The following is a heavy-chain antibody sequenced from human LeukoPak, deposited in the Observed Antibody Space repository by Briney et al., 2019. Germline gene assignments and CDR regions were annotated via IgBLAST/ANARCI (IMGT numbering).Heavy chain of an antibody. CDR2: ISPSSSAI. Sequence: PGRSLRLSCAASGFTFSSYAMHWVRQAPGKGLEWVSYISPSSSAIYYADSVKGRFTISRDNAKNSLYLQVNSLRDEDTAVYYCARASYSSSPDYWGQGTLVTVSS. J-gene: IGHJ4*02. D-gene: IGHD6-13*01. V-gene: IGHV3-48*02. CDR3: ARASYSSSPDY. CDR1: GFTFSSYA.